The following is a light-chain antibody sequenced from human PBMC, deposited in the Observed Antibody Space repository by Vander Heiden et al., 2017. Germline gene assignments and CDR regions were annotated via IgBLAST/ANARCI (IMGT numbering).Light chain of an antibody. CDR3: QQYYSTPPT. Sequence: DIVMTDFPDSLFASLGGSAIINCTSSSGVLYSSNNKNNLAWYQQKPGQPPKLLMYWASTRESGVPDRFSGSGSGTDFTLTISSLQAEDVAVYYCQQYYSTPPTFGQGTKVEIK. CDR1: SGVLYSSNNKNN. V-gene: IGKV4-1*01. J-gene: IGKJ1*01. CDR2: WAS.